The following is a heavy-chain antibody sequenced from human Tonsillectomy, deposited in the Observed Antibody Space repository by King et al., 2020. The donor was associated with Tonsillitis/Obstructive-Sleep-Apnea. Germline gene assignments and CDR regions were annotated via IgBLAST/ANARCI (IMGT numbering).Heavy chain of an antibody. J-gene: IGHJ3*02. CDR2: IDPSDSYT. Sequence: VQLVESGAEVKEPGESLRISCKGSGYIFTSYWTNWVRLMPGKGLEWMGRIDPSDSYTNYSPSFQGHVTFSVDNSISPAHLQWSSLRASDNAMYYCARGGIGYDFAFDIWGQGTMVTVSS. CDR1: GYIFTSYW. CDR3: ARGGIGYDFAFDI. D-gene: IGHD5-12*01. V-gene: IGHV5-10-1*01.